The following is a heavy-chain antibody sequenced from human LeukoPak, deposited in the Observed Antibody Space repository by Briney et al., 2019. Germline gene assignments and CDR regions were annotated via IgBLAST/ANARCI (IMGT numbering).Heavy chain of an antibody. CDR1: GFTVSNNY. Sequence: GGSLRLSCAASGFTVSNNYMSWVRQTPGKGLEWVSVIYVGGSAYYADSVKGRFTISGDSSKNTLYLQMNSLRAEVTAVYYCARLKIDGTHFDYWGQGTLVTVSS. CDR3: ARLKIDGTHFDY. D-gene: IGHD3-9*01. V-gene: IGHV3-53*01. J-gene: IGHJ4*02. CDR2: IYVGGSA.